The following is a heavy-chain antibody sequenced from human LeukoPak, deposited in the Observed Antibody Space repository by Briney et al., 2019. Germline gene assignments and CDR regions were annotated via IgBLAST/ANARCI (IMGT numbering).Heavy chain of an antibody. CDR1: GGSISSSSYY. V-gene: IGHV4-39*07. J-gene: IGHJ4*02. Sequence: SETLSLTCTVSGGSISSSSYYWGWIRQPPGKGLEWIGSIYYSGSTYYNPSLKSRVTISVDTSKNQFSLKLSSVTAADTAVYYCARYSYGPRFSFDYWGQGTLVTVSS. CDR2: IYYSGST. CDR3: ARYSYGPRFSFDY. D-gene: IGHD5-18*01.